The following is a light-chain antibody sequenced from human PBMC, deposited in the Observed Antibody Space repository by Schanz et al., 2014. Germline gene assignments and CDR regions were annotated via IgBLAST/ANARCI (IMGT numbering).Light chain of an antibody. CDR1: QNINNN. J-gene: IGKJ2*01. Sequence: EIVMTQSPATLSVSPGERATLSCRASQNINNNLAWYQQKPGQAPRLLIYAASSRATGIPARFSGSGSGTEFTLAISSLQSEDFAVYYCQQYNNWPPLYTFGPGTKLEIK. V-gene: IGKV3-15*01. CDR3: QQYNNWPPLYT. CDR2: AAS.